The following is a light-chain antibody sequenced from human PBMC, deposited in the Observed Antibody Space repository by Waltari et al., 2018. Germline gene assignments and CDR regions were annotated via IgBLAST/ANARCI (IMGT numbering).Light chain of an antibody. CDR3: MQALQSPT. CDR1: QSLLHSSGYNY. Sequence: EIVMTQSPLSLPVTPGEPASISCRSSQSLLHSSGYNYLDWYLQKPGQPPQLLIYLGSEGDSGVPDRFSCSGSGTDFILKISRVEADDVGVYYCMQALQSPTFGQGTRLEIK. CDR2: LGS. J-gene: IGKJ5*01. V-gene: IGKV2-28*01.